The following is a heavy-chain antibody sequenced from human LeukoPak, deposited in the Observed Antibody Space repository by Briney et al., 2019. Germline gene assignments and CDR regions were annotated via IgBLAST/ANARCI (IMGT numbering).Heavy chain of an antibody. CDR1: GFTFDDYA. V-gene: IGHV3-9*01. D-gene: IGHD6-13*01. J-gene: IGHJ4*02. CDR2: ISWNSGSI. Sequence: GGSLRLSCAASGFTFDDYAMHWVRQAPGKGLEWVSGISWNSGSIGYADSVKGRLTISRDNAKNSLYLQMNSLRAEDTAVYYCAREEQQLADYWGQGTLVTVSS. CDR3: AREEQQLADY.